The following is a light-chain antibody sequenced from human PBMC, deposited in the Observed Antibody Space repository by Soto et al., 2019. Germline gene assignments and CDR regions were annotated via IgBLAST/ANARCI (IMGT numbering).Light chain of an antibody. V-gene: IGLV1-51*01. CDR3: ATWDSSLSAVV. Sequence: QSVLTQPPSVSAAPGQTVTISCSGSSSNIGNNYVSWYQQLPGTAPKLVIYDNSKRPSGSPDRFSGSKSGTSATLGITGLQTGDEGDYFCATWDSSLSAVVFGGGTKLTVL. J-gene: IGLJ2*01. CDR1: SSNIGNNY. CDR2: DNS.